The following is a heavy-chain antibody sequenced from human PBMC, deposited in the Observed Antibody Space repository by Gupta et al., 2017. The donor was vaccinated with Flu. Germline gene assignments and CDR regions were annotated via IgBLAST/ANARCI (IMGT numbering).Heavy chain of an antibody. CDR3: VXGAGMGPAEYFQH. V-gene: IGHV1-2*02. J-gene: IGHJ1*01. CDR1: GYTFTGYY. Sequence: QVQLVQSGADVKKPGASVKVSCEASGYTFTGYYMHWVRQAPGQGLEWMGWINAKNGGTSYAQKFRGRVTMARDTSVNTAYMNLNNLRSDXTXIYYCVXGAGMGPAEYFQHWGQGTLVTVSS. CDR2: INAKNGGT. D-gene: IGHD2-8*01.